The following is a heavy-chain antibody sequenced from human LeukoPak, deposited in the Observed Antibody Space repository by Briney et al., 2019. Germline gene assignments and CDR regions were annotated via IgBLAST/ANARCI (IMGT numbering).Heavy chain of an antibody. J-gene: IGHJ4*02. CDR1: GGSISSYY. Sequence: SETLSLTCAVSGGSISSYYWSWSRQPPGKGLEWVGDIYSSGSTTYNPSPKSRVIISVDTSTNQIPLKLSTVTAADPAAVYFVCSFFDWLLPERYYFDYWGQGTLVTVSS. D-gene: IGHD3-9*01. CDR3: VCSFFDWLLPERYYFDY. V-gene: IGHV4-59*08. CDR2: IYSSGST.